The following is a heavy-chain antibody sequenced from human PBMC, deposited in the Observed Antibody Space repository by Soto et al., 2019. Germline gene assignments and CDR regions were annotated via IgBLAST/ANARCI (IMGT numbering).Heavy chain of an antibody. D-gene: IGHD2-15*01. Sequence: QVQLQESGPGLVKPSETLSLTCTVSGGSISSYYWSWIRQPPGKGLEWIGYIYYSGSTNYNPSLKSRVTISVDTSKNQFSLKLSSVTAADTAVYYCARGELGYCSGGSCYSSRFDPWGQGTLVTVSS. V-gene: IGHV4-59*01. J-gene: IGHJ5*02. CDR1: GGSISSYY. CDR3: ARGELGYCSGGSCYSSRFDP. CDR2: IYYSGST.